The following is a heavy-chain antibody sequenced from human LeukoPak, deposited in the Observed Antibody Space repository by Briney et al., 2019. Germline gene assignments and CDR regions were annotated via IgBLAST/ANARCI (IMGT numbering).Heavy chain of an antibody. Sequence: GRSLRLSCTVSGFTFDDYAMHWVRHTPGKGLEWVAGITWNRDNIGYGDSVKGRFTISRDNSKNTLYLQMNSLRAEDTAVYYCAKSGSRRDYYYYMDVWGKGTTVTVSS. CDR3: AKSGSRRDYYYYMDV. J-gene: IGHJ6*03. CDR2: ITWNRDNI. D-gene: IGHD3-22*01. CDR1: GFTFDDYA. V-gene: IGHV3-9*01.